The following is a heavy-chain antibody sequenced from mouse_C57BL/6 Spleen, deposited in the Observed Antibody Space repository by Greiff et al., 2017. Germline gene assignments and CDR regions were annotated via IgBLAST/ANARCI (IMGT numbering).Heavy chain of an antibody. V-gene: IGHV7-3*01. J-gene: IGHJ3*01. CDR2: IRNKANGYTT. CDR3: ARYDGSFFAY. Sequence: EVHLVESGGGLVQPGGSLSLSCAASGFTFTDYYMSWVRQPPGKALEWLGFIRNKANGYTTEYSASVKGRFTISRDNSQSILYLQMNALRAEDSATYYCARYDGSFFAYWGQGTLVTVSA. CDR1: GFTFTDYY. D-gene: IGHD1-1*01.